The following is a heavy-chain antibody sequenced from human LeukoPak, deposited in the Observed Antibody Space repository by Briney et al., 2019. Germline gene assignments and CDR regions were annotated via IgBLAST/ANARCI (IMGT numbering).Heavy chain of an antibody. CDR3: ARDAREYCSGGSCYPRY. CDR1: GYTFTSYG. V-gene: IGHV1-18*01. J-gene: IGHJ4*02. D-gene: IGHD2-15*01. Sequence: GASVKVSCKASGYTFTSYGISWVRQAPGQGLEWMGWISAYNGNTNYAQKLQGRVTMTTDTSTSTAYMELRSLRSDDTAVYYCARDAREYCSGGSCYPRYWGQGTLVTVSS. CDR2: ISAYNGNT.